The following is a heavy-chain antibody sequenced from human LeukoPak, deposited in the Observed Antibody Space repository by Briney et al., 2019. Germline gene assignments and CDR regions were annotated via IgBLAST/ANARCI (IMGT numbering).Heavy chain of an antibody. V-gene: IGHV4-38-2*01. CDR2: SYHRGNA. D-gene: IGHD3-22*01. CDR1: GYSISSGYY. CDR3: VRLLGDSRGYYPRSFYIDS. Sequence: SETLSLTCAVSGYSISSGYYWGWIRQAQGKGLEWIGSSYHRGNAHYKSSLNGRVAISTDTSKNQFSLTLTSVTAADTALYFCVRLLGDSRGYYPRSFYIDSWGQGILVSVSS. J-gene: IGHJ4*02.